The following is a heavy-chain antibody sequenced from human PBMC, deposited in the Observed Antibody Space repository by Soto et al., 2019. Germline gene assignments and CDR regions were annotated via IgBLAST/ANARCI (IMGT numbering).Heavy chain of an antibody. CDR1: GGSISSGDYY. D-gene: IGHD6-19*01. CDR3: AREVGELDYSSSSDAFDI. CDR2: IYYSGTT. V-gene: IGHV4-30-4*01. Sequence: SETLSLTCTVSGGSISSGDYYWRWVRQPPGKGLEWIAYIYYSGTTYYNPSLKSRVTMSRDTSKNQFSLKLESVTAPDTAVYYFAREVGELDYSSSSDAFDIWDKGTMVTVSS. J-gene: IGHJ3*02.